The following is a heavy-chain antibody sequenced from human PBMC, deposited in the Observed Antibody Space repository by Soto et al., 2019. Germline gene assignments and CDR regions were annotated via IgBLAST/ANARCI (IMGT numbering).Heavy chain of an antibody. CDR1: GYTFTGYY. J-gene: IGHJ6*02. CDR2: INPNSGGT. V-gene: IGHV1-2*04. Sequence: PSVKVSCKASGYTFTGYYMHWVRQALGQGLEWMGWINPNSGGTNYAQKFQGWVTMTRDTSISTAYMELSRLRSDDTAVYYCATVMVRGTNYGMDVWGQGTTVTVSS. CDR3: ATVMVRGTNYGMDV. D-gene: IGHD3-10*01.